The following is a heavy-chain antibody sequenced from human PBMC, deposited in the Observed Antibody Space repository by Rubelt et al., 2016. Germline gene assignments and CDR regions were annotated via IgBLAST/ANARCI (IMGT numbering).Heavy chain of an antibody. CDR1: GGTFSSYA. V-gene: IGHV1-69*06. Sequence: QVQLVQSGAEAKKPGSSVKVSCKASGGTFSSYAISWVRQAPGQGLEWMGGIIPIFGTANYAQKFQGRATLTADKSTSSAYRELSSLRSEDTAVYYCARDLVGVVITTHDAFDIWGQGTMVTVSS. CDR3: ARDLVGVVITTHDAFDI. J-gene: IGHJ3*02. CDR2: IIPIFGTA. D-gene: IGHD3-22*01.